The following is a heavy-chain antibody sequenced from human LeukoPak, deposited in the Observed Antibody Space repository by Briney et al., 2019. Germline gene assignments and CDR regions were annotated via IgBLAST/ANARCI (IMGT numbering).Heavy chain of an antibody. CDR3: AKEGAVTGSMWFDY. CDR2: ISSDGGTD. J-gene: IGHJ4*02. D-gene: IGHD6-19*01. V-gene: IGHV3-30*18. Sequence: GGSLRLSCAASGFTFSRYGIHWVRQAPGKGLEWVAVISSDGGTDYYADSVKGRFTISRDNSKNTVYVQMNSLRAEGTAVYYCAKEGAVTGSMWFDYWGQGTLATVSS. CDR1: GFTFSRYG.